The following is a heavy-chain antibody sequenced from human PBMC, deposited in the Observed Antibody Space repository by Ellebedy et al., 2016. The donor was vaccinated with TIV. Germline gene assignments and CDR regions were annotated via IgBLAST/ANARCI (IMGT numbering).Heavy chain of an antibody. D-gene: IGHD3-16*01. V-gene: IGHV4-30-2*01. CDR1: GGSINSGDYS. J-gene: IGHJ1*01. CDR3: ARGGEGLYAEYFQH. Sequence: MPSETLSLTCAVSGGSINSGDYSWSFIRQPPGKGLEWIGYIYRGGSTYYNPSLKSRVTISVDMSKNQFSLKLSSVTAADTAVYYCARGGEGLYAEYFQHWGRGTLVTVSS. CDR2: IYRGGST.